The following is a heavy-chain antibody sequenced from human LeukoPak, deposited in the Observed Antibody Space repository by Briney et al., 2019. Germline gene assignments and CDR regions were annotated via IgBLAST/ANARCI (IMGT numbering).Heavy chain of an antibody. V-gene: IGHV3-30-3*01. Sequence: PGGSLRLSCAASGFTFSSYAMHWVRQAPGKGLEWVAVISYDGSNKYYADSVKGRFTISRDNSKNTLYLQMNSLRAEDTAVYYCAKDPGSIVVATTGDYWGQGTLVTVSS. CDR2: ISYDGSNK. D-gene: IGHD5-12*01. CDR3: AKDPGSIVVATTGDY. J-gene: IGHJ4*02. CDR1: GFTFSSYA.